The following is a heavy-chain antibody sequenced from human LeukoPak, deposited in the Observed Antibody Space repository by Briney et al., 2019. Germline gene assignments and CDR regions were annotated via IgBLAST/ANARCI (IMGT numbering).Heavy chain of an antibody. CDR3: ARDRSSGWTGVFDY. V-gene: IGHV1-18*01. J-gene: IGHJ4*02. CDR2: ISAYNGNT. Sequence: GASVKVSCKASGYTFTSYGISWVRQAPGQGLEWMGWISAYNGNTNYAQKLQGRVTMTTDTSTSTAYMELRSLGSDDTAVYYCARDRSSGWTGVFDYWGQGTLVTASS. D-gene: IGHD6-19*01. CDR1: GYTFTSYG.